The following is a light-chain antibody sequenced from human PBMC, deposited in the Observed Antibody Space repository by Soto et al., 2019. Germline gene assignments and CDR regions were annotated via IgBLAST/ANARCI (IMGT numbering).Light chain of an antibody. CDR1: QTVSSGY. CDR2: GAS. V-gene: IGKV3-20*01. Sequence: MVLTQSPGTLSLSSGERATLSCRASQTVSSGYIVWYQQKVGQAPRRLIYGASNSATGIPDRFSGSGSGTDFTLTISRLEPDDFAVSYYQHDGDSRWKFGNGPKVEIK. CDR3: QHDGDSRWK. J-gene: IGKJ1*01.